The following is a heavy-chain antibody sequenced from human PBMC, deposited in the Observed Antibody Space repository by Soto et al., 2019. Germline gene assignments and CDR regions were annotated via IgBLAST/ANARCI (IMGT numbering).Heavy chain of an antibody. D-gene: IGHD3-3*01. V-gene: IGHV4-31*03. CDR1: GGSISSGGYY. CDR3: SRGLNYDFWSGSLADY. CDR2: IYYSGST. J-gene: IGHJ4*02. Sequence: SETLSLTCTVSGGSISSGGYYWSWIRQHPGKGLEWIGYIYYSGSTYYNPSLKSRVTISVDTSKNQFSLKLSSVTAADTAVYYCSRGLNYDFWSGSLADYWGQGTLVTVSS.